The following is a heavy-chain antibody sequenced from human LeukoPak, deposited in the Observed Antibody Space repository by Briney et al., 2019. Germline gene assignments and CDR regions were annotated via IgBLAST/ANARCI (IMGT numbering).Heavy chain of an antibody. CDR2: INSGSSTI. CDR1: GFPFSNFS. CDR3: VRDDDRPDNGLDY. V-gene: IGHV3-48*01. Sequence: GGSLRLSCAASGFPFSNFSMNWVRQAPGKGLEWVSYINSGSSTIHYADSVKGRFTISRDNSKNTLYLQMNSLRAEDTAVYYCVRDDDRPDNGLDYWGQGTLVTVSS. J-gene: IGHJ4*02. D-gene: IGHD3-22*01.